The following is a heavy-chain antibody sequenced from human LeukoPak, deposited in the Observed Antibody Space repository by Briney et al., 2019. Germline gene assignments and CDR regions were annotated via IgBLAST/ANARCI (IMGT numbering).Heavy chain of an antibody. J-gene: IGHJ5*02. CDR3: ARRIVVVVAATNWFDP. V-gene: IGHV4-39*01. CDR2: ISYSGTT. CDR1: GDSISSGDYY. Sequence: PSETLSLTCTVSGDSISSGDYYWGWIRQPPGMGLEWIGSISYSGTTYYNPSLQSRVTISVDTSKNQFSLKLSSVTAADTAVYYCARRIVVVVAATNWFDPWGQGTLVTVSS. D-gene: IGHD2-15*01.